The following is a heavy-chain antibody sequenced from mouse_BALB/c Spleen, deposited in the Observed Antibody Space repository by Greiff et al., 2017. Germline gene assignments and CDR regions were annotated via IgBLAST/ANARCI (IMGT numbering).Heavy chain of an antibody. CDR3: ASLLRWAMDY. CDR1: GYSITSDYA. V-gene: IGHV3-2*02. D-gene: IGHD1-1*01. J-gene: IGHJ4*01. Sequence: EVQLVESGPGLVKPSQSLSLTCTVTGYSITSDYAWNWIRQFPGNKLEWMGYISYSGSTNYNPSLKSRISITRNTSKNQFFLQLNSVTTEDTATYYCASLLRWAMDYWGQGTSVTVSS. CDR2: ISYSGST.